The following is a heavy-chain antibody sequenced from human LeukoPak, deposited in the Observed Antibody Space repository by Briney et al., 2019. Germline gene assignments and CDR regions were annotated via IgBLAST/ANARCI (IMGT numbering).Heavy chain of an antibody. CDR3: ARDYCSSTSCYGADYYYYGMDV. CDR1: GGTFSSYA. V-gene: IGHV1-69*13. CDR2: IIPIFGTA. D-gene: IGHD2-2*01. Sequence: ASVKVSCKASGGTFSSYAISWVRQAPGQGLEWMGGIIPIFGTANYAQKFQGRVTITADESTSTAYMELSSLRSEDTAVYYCARDYCSSTSCYGADYYYYGMDVWGQGTTVTVSS. J-gene: IGHJ6*02.